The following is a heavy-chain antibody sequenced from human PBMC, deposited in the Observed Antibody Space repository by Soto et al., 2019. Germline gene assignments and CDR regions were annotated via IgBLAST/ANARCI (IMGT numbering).Heavy chain of an antibody. D-gene: IGHD3-3*01. CDR1: GGSISSSSYY. CDR3: ARRRHDFWSGSSRPFDY. Sequence: QLQLQESGPGLVKPSETLSLTCTVSGGSISSSSYYWGWIRQPPGKGLEWIGSIYYSGSTYYNPSLKRRVTISVDTSKNQFSLKLSSVTAADTAVYDCARRRHDFWSGSSRPFDYWGQGTLVTVSS. J-gene: IGHJ4*02. CDR2: IYYSGST. V-gene: IGHV4-39*01.